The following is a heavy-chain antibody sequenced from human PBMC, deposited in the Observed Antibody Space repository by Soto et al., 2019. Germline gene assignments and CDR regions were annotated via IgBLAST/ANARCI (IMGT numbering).Heavy chain of an antibody. D-gene: IGHD6-6*01. CDR1: GFTFSSYA. J-gene: IGHJ5*02. Sequence: QVQLVESGGGVVQPGRSLRLSCAASGFTFSSYAMHWVRQAPGKGLEWVAVISYDGSNKYYADSVKGRFTISRDNSKNTLDLQMNSLRAEDTAVYYCARGTYSSSGWFDPWGQGTLVTVSS. CDR2: ISYDGSNK. CDR3: ARGTYSSSGWFDP. V-gene: IGHV3-30-3*01.